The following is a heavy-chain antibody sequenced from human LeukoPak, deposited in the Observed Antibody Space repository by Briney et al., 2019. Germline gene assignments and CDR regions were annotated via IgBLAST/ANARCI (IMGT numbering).Heavy chain of an antibody. CDR2: IYYSGST. CDR1: GGSISSYY. J-gene: IGHJ4*02. D-gene: IGHD4-17*01. CDR3: ARRLYGDYGGSYFDY. V-gene: IGHV4-59*08. Sequence: PSGTLSLTCTVSGGSISSYYWSWIRQPPGKGLEWIGYIYYSGSTNYNPSLKSRVTISVDTSKNQFSLKLSSVTAADTAVYYCARRLYGDYGGSYFDYWGQGTLVTVSS.